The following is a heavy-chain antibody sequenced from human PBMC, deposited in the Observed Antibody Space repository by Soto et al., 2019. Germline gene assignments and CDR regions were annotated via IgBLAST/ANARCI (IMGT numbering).Heavy chain of an antibody. Sequence: QVQLVESGGGVVQPGRSLRLSCAASGFTFSSYGMHWVRQAPGKGLEWVAVIWYDGSNKYYADSVKGRFTISRDNSKNTLYRQMNSLRAEDTAVYYCARELRSEYPGLVPGGYYFDYWGQGTLVTVSS. D-gene: IGHD6-19*01. J-gene: IGHJ4*02. V-gene: IGHV3-33*01. CDR2: IWYDGSNK. CDR3: ARELRSEYPGLVPGGYYFDY. CDR1: GFTFSSYG.